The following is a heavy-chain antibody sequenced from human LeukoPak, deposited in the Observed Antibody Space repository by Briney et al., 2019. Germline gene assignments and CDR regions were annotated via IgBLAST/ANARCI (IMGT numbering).Heavy chain of an antibody. CDR3: ARDRTAAAGTPRDFDY. Sequence: GGSLRLSCAASGSTFSWYWMTWVRQAPGRGLEWVADIKQDGSEKYYVDSVKGRFTISRDNAKNSLYLQMNSLRADDTAVYYCARDRTAAAGTPRDFDYWGQGTLVTVSS. CDR2: IKQDGSEK. CDR1: GSTFSWYW. J-gene: IGHJ4*02. D-gene: IGHD6-13*01. V-gene: IGHV3-7*03.